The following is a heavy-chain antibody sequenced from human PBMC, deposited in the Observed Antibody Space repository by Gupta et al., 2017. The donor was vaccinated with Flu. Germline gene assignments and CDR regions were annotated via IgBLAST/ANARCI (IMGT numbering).Heavy chain of an antibody. CDR2: IYSNGTT. CDR1: GASINSRNFY. J-gene: IGHJ4*02. Sequence: QVQLQESGPGLVKPSETLSLNCTVSGASINSRNFYWGWVRQPPGKGLEWSGNIYSNGTTDYNPSLQSRVIISVDTSKNQLSLTRRAGAAADTAVYFCAGRDGDYWGQGTLVTVSS. V-gene: IGHV4-39*01. CDR3: AGRDGDY.